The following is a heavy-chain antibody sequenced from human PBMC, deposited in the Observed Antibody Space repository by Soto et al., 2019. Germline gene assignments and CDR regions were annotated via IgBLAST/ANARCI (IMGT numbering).Heavy chain of an antibody. CDR1: GGSIGNSY. V-gene: IGHV4-59*08. J-gene: IGHJ4*02. Sequence: SETLSLTCTVSGGSIGNSYWSWIRQSPGKGLEWIGYIYYSGSSNYNPSLKSRVSISVDTSKNQFSLKLSSVTAADTAVYYCASSYGPIAVNFDYWGQGTLVTVSS. CDR2: IYYSGSS. CDR3: ASSYGPIAVNFDY. D-gene: IGHD6-19*01.